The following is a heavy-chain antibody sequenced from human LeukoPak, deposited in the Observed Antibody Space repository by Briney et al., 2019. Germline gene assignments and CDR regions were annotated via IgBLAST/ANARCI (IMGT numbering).Heavy chain of an antibody. D-gene: IGHD3-10*01. CDR3: ARDDYYGSGSYPSPQAFDI. J-gene: IGHJ3*02. Sequence: GGSLRLSCAASGLLFSSYSMHWLRQAPGKGLEWVSSISSSSSYIYYADSVKGRFTIPRDNAKNSLYLQMNSLRAEDTAVYYCARDDYYGSGSYPSPQAFDIWGQGTMVTVSS. CDR1: GLLFSSYS. V-gene: IGHV3-21*01. CDR2: ISSSSSYI.